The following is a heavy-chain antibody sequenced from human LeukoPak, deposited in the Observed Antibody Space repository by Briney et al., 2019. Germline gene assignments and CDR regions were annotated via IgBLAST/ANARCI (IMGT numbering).Heavy chain of an antibody. CDR1: GGSMRSYY. Sequence: SETLSLTCTVSGGSMRSYYWSWIRQPPGKGLELIGYVYYSGTANYNPSLESRVTILVDTSKNQFSLNLSSVTAADTAVYYCARDFDIAAAGTWGQGTLVTVSS. J-gene: IGHJ5*02. CDR2: VYYSGTA. D-gene: IGHD6-13*01. V-gene: IGHV4-59*12. CDR3: ARDFDIAAAGT.